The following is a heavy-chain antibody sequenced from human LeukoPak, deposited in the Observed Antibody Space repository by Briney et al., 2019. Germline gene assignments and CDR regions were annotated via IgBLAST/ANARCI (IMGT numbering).Heavy chain of an antibody. Sequence: SETLSLTCTVSGGSISSSSYYWGWIRQPPGKGLEWIGSIYYSGSTYYNPSLKSRVTISVDTSKNQFSLKLSSVTAADTAVYYCASVVPTHLFYFDYWGQGTLVTVSS. D-gene: IGHD2-2*01. V-gene: IGHV4-39*07. CDR1: GGSISSSSYY. J-gene: IGHJ4*02. CDR3: ASVVPTHLFYFDY. CDR2: IYYSGST.